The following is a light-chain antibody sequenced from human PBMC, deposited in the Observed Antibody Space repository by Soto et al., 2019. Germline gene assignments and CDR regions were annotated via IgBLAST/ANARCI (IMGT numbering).Light chain of an antibody. CDR2: GAA. CDR1: QSVTGSY. CDR3: QQYGRTPWT. J-gene: IGKJ1*01. V-gene: IGKV3-20*01. Sequence: EIVLTQSPGTLSLSPGERATLSCRASQSVTGSYLAWYQQRLGQAPRLLIYGAASMATGIPDRFGGSGSGTDFTLIISRLEPEDFAVYYCQQYGRTPWTFGQGTKVEIK.